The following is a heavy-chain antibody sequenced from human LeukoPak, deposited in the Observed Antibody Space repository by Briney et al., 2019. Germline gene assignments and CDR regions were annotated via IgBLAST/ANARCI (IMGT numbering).Heavy chain of an antibody. CDR1: GYTFTSSV. CDR2: MNPNSGNT. J-gene: IGHJ4*02. D-gene: IGHD5-12*01. CDR3: ARGNSILDSGYDRGVHY. V-gene: IGHV1-8*03. Sequence: ASLKVSCKAPGYTFTSSVLYSVRHATGQRGEWMGWMNPNSGNTGYAQKLQSRVTNTTNTSISTADMELSSLRSEDTAVYYCARGNSILDSGYDRGVHYWGQGTLVTVSS.